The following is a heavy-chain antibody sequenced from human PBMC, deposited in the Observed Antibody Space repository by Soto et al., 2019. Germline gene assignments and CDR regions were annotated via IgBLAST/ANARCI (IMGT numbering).Heavy chain of an antibody. D-gene: IGHD6-6*01. Sequence: QIQLVQSGAEVKKPGASVKVSCKASGYTFTSYDINWVRQATGQGLEWMGWMNPNRGNTGFAQKFQGRVTMTRNTSITTAYMELSSLRSEDAAVYYCARSYSSSSEVDYWGQGTLVTVSS. J-gene: IGHJ4*02. CDR1: GYTFTSYD. CDR3: ARSYSSSSEVDY. CDR2: MNPNRGNT. V-gene: IGHV1-8*01.